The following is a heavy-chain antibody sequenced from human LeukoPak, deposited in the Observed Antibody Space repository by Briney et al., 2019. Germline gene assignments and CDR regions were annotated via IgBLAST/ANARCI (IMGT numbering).Heavy chain of an antibody. D-gene: IGHD1-26*01. Sequence: SETLSLTCIVSGGSFSSSTYYWGWIRKPPGKGLEWIGSIYYTGSTYYSPSLKSRVTISVDTSKNQFSLKLSSVTVADTAMYYCARTLPVVGVFDSWGQGILVTVSS. V-gene: IGHV4-39*07. CDR2: IYYTGST. J-gene: IGHJ4*02. CDR3: ARTLPVVGVFDS. CDR1: GGSFSSSTYY.